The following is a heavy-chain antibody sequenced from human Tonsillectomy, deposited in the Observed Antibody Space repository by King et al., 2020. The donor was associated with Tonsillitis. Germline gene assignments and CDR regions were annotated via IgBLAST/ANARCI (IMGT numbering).Heavy chain of an antibody. J-gene: IGHJ4*02. CDR3: ATASENYYESRSPGY. D-gene: IGHD3-22*01. Sequence: VQLVESGAEVKKPGESLKISCKGSGYSFTKYWVGWVRQMPGKGLEWMGIIYPGDSETRYSPSFQGQVTISVDKSISTAYLQWSSLKASDTAMYYWATASENYYESRSPGYWGQGTLVTVSS. CDR2: IYPGDSET. V-gene: IGHV5-51*01. CDR1: GYSFTKYW.